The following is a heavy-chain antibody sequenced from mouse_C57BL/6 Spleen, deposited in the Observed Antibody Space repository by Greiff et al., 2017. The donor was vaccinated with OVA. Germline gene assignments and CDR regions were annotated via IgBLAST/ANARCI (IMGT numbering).Heavy chain of an antibody. D-gene: IGHD1-1*01. V-gene: IGHV1-55*01. Sequence: QVQLQQPGAELVKPGASVKMSCKASGYTFTSYWITWVKQRPGQGLEWIGDIYPGSGSTNYNEKFKSKATLTVDTSSSTAYMQLSSLTSEDSAVYYCSRGRGIITTVVAPFDYWGQGTTLTVSS. CDR1: GYTFTSYW. CDR2: IYPGSGST. J-gene: IGHJ2*01. CDR3: SRGRGIITTVVAPFDY.